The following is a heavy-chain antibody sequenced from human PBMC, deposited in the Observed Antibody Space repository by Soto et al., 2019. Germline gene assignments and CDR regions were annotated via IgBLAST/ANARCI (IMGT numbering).Heavy chain of an antibody. Sequence: DVQLVESGGGLVQPGRSLRLSCAASGFTFDDYAMHWVRQAPGKGLERVSGISWNSGSIGYADSVKGRFTISRDNAKNSLYLQMNSLRAEDTALYYCAKAGGVLWFGEFDYWGQGTLVTVSS. D-gene: IGHD3-10*01. CDR3: AKAGGVLWFGEFDY. CDR2: ISWNSGSI. CDR1: GFTFDDYA. V-gene: IGHV3-9*01. J-gene: IGHJ4*02.